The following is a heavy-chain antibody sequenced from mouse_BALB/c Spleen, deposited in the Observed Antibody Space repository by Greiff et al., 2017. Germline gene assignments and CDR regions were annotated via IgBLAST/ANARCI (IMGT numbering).Heavy chain of an antibody. D-gene: IGHD4-1*01. CDR1: GFSLTSYG. CDR3: ARYRWDGDYAMDY. V-gene: IGHV2-9*02. CDR2: IWAGGST. Sequence: VMLVESGPGLVAPSQSLSITCTVSGFSLTSYGVHWVRQPPGKGLEWLGVIWAGGSTNYNSALMSRLSISKDNSKSQVFLKMNSLQTDDTAMYYCARYRWDGDYAMDYWGQGTSVTVSS. J-gene: IGHJ4*01.